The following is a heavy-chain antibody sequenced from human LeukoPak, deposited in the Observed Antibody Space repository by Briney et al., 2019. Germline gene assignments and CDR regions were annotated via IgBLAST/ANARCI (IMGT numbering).Heavy chain of an antibody. Sequence: GGSLRLSCEASGFTFSRYWMHWVRQAPGKGLVWVSRIKSDGKTNYADSVKGRFTISRDNAKNTVSLQMDSLRAEETGVYYCARAPSEVGGYYPEYFRHWGQGTLVTVSS. CDR1: GFTFSRYW. D-gene: IGHD3-22*01. CDR2: IKSDGKT. V-gene: IGHV3-74*01. J-gene: IGHJ1*01. CDR3: ARAPSEVGGYYPEYFRH.